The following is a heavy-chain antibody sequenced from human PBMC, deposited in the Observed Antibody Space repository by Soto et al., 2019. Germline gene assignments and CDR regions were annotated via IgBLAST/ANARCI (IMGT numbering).Heavy chain of an antibody. J-gene: IGHJ4*02. CDR2: INGGNGNT. Sequence: ASVKVSCRASGYIFTSYGISWVRQAPGQGLEWMGWINGGNGNTKYSQKFQGRVTITRDTSATTAYMELSRLTSEDKAVYYCARDSGVAGPSGDFDYWGQGTLVTVSS. D-gene: IGHD2-8*01. CDR1: GYIFTSYG. CDR3: ARDSGVAGPSGDFDY. V-gene: IGHV1-3*01.